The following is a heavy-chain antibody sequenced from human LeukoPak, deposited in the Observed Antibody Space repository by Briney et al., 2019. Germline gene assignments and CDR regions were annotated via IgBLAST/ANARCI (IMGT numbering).Heavy chain of an antibody. Sequence: PGGSLRLSCAASGLTFSSYAMNWVRQAPGKGLEWVSVISGSGGTTYYADSVKGRFTISRDNSKNTLYLQMNSLRAEDTAVYYCAKDLSGDTAMVLSYWGQGTLVIVSS. J-gene: IGHJ4*02. CDR1: GLTFSSYA. V-gene: IGHV3-23*01. D-gene: IGHD5-18*01. CDR3: AKDLSGDTAMVLSY. CDR2: ISGSGGTT.